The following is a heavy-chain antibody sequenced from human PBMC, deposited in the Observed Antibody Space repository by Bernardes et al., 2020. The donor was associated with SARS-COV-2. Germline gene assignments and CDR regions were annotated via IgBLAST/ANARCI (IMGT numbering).Heavy chain of an antibody. Sequence: TLSLTCTVSGGSISSYYWSWIRQPPGKGLEWIGYIYYSGSTNYNPSLKSRVTISVDTSKNQFSLKLSSVTAADTAVYYCARGGYYDSSGYYIPDYWGQGTLVTVSS. D-gene: IGHD3-22*01. J-gene: IGHJ4*02. CDR1: GGSISSYY. CDR3: ARGGYYDSSGYYIPDY. V-gene: IGHV4-59*01. CDR2: IYYSGST.